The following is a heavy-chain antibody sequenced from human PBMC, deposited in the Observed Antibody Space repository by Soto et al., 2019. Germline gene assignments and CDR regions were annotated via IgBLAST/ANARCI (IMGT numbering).Heavy chain of an antibody. CDR2: IYYSGST. V-gene: IGHV4-31*03. D-gene: IGHD4-17*01. CDR1: GGSISSGGYY. Sequence: QVQLQESGPGLVKPSQTLSLTCTVSGGSISSGGYYWSWIRQHPGKGLEWIGYIYYSGSTYYNPSLKSRVTISVDTSKNQFSLKLSSVTAADTAVYYCARGWGYGDEFYYYYYGMDVWGQGTTVTVSS. CDR3: ARGWGYGDEFYYYYYGMDV. J-gene: IGHJ6*02.